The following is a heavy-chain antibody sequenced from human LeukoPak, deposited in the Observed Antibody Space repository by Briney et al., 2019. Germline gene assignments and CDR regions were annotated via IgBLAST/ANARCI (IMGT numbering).Heavy chain of an antibody. CDR2: ISWNSGSI. CDR3: AKGGWFGESTHDYYFDY. CDR1: GFTFDDYA. J-gene: IGHJ4*02. D-gene: IGHD3-10*01. Sequence: GGSLRLSCAASGFTFDDYAMHWVWQAPGKGLEWVSGISWNSGSIGYADSVKGRFTISRDNAKNSLYLQMNSLRAEDTALYYCAKGGWFGESTHDYYFDYWGQGTLVTVSS. V-gene: IGHV3-9*01.